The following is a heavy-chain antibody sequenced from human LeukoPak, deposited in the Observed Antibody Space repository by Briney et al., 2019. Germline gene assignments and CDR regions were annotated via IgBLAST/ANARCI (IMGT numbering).Heavy chain of an antibody. CDR3: ARHGSARGFDY. CDR2: IYYSGST. D-gene: IGHD3-10*01. J-gene: IGHJ4*02. V-gene: IGHV4-39*01. Sequence: PSETLSLTCTVSGGSISSSGYYWGWIRQPPGKGLEWIGSIYYSGSTYYNPSLKSRVTISVDTSKNQFSLKLSSVTAADTAVYYCARHGSARGFDYWGQGTLVTVSS. CDR1: GGSISSSGYY.